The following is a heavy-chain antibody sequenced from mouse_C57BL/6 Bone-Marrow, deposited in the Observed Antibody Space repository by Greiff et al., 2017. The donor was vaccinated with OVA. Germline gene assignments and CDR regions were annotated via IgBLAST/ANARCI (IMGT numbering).Heavy chain of an antibody. J-gene: IGHJ1*03. CDR2: ISDGGSYT. CDR3: AREGGTPYYSYDV. Sequence: EVNVVESGGGLVKPGGSLKLSCAASGFTFSSYAMSWVRQTPEKRLEWVATISDGGSYTYYPDNVKGRFTISRDNAKNNLYLQMSHLKSEDTAMYYCAREGGTPYYSYDVWGTGTTVTVSS. D-gene: IGHD1-1*01. V-gene: IGHV5-4*01. CDR1: GFTFSSYA.